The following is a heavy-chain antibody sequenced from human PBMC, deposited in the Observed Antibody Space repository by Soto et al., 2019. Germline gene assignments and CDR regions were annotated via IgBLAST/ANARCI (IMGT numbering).Heavy chain of an antibody. J-gene: IGHJ5*02. Sequence: GASVKVSCKASGGTFSSYTISWVRQAPGQGLEWMGRIIPILGIANYAQKFQGRVTITADKSTSTAYMELSSLRSEDTAVYYCARDCSGGRCYVTAPWGQGTLVTVSS. CDR3: ARDCSGGRCYVTAP. CDR1: GGTFSSYT. V-gene: IGHV1-69*04. D-gene: IGHD2-15*01. CDR2: IIPILGIA.